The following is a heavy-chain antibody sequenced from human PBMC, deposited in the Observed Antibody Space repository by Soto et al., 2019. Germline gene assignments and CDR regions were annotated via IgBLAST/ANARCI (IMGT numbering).Heavy chain of an antibody. Sequence: QVQLVESGGGVVQPGRSLRLSCPPSGFTFSSYAMHWVRQAPGKGLEWVAVISYDGSNKYYADSVKGRFTISRDNSKNTLYLQMNSLRAEDTAVYYCAREWSGAEDYWGQGTLVTVSS. CDR3: AREWSGAEDY. J-gene: IGHJ4*02. CDR2: ISYDGSNK. CDR1: GFTFSSYA. D-gene: IGHD3-3*01. V-gene: IGHV3-30-3*01.